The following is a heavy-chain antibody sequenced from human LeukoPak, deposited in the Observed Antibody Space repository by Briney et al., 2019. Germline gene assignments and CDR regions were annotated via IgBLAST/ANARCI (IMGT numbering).Heavy chain of an antibody. CDR3: ASGEKDGSLDS. J-gene: IGHJ4*02. Sequence: GGSLRISCVAPGFTFSSNWMTWVRRAPGKGLEWVANTKEDGSARYYVESVKGRFTVSRDNAKNSLFLQMDRLKVEDTAVYYCASGEKDGSLDSWGQGSLVTVSS. CDR2: TKEDGSAR. CDR1: GFTFSSNW. V-gene: IGHV3-7*01.